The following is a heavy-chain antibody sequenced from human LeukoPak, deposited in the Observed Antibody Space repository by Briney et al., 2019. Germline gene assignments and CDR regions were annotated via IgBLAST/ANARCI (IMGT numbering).Heavy chain of an antibody. CDR1: GYTFTTYW. CDR2: IYPGDSDT. J-gene: IGHJ4*02. Sequence: GESLKISCKGSGYTFTTYWIGWVRQMPGKGREWMGIIYPGDSDTRYSPSFQGQVTISADKSISTAYLQWSSLKASDTAMYYCARRGRSSGSYYPFDYWGQGTLVTVSS. CDR3: ARRGRSSGSYYPFDY. D-gene: IGHD1-26*01. V-gene: IGHV5-51*01.